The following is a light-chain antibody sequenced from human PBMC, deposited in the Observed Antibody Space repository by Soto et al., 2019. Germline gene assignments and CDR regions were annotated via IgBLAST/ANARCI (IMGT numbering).Light chain of an antibody. J-gene: IGKJ5*01. CDR2: GAS. CDR3: QQYGSSGT. Sequence: DIVLTQSPGTLSLSPGERATLLCRASQSVSSSNLAWYQQKPAQAPRLLIYGASTRAAGIPDRFSGSGSGTDFTLTISRLEPEDFAVYYCQQYGSSGTFGQGTRLEIK. V-gene: IGKV3-20*01. CDR1: QSVSSSN.